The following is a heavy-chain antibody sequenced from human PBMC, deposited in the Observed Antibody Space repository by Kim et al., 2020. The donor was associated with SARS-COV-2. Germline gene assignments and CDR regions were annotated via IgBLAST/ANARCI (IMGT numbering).Heavy chain of an antibody. J-gene: IGHJ5*02. CDR3: ARHARDIVVVVAATRAPNWFDP. CDR2: IYYSGST. D-gene: IGHD2-15*01. CDR1: GGSISSSSYY. V-gene: IGHV4-39*01. Sequence: SETLSLTCTVSGGSISSSSYYWGWIRQPPGKGLEWIGSIYYSGSTYYNPSLKSRVTISVDTSKNQFSLKLSSVTAADTAVYYCARHARDIVVVVAATRAPNWFDPWGQGTLVTVSS.